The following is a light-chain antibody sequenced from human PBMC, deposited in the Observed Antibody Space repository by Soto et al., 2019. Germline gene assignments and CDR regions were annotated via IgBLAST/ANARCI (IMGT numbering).Light chain of an antibody. CDR2: GNS. CDR3: QSYDSSLRGLV. CDR1: SSNIGAGYD. J-gene: IGLJ3*02. V-gene: IGLV1-40*01. Sequence: QSVLTQPPSVSGAPGQRVTISYTGSSSNIGAGYDVHWYQQLPGTAPKVLIYGNSNRPSGVPDRFSGSKSGTSASLAITGLQAEDEADYYCQSYDSSLRGLVFGGGTKLTVL.